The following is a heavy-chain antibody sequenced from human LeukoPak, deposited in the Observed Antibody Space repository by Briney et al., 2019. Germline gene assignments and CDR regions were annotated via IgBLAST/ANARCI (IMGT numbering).Heavy chain of an antibody. J-gene: IGHJ3*02. CDR3: AREEDCSGGICYLGNAFDI. V-gene: IGHV4-34*01. CDR1: GGSFSGYY. Sequence: PSETLSLTCAVYGGSFSGYYWSWIRQPPGKGLEWIGEINHSGSTNYNASLKSRVTISVDTSKNQFSLKLSSVTAADTAVYYCAREEDCSGGICYLGNAFDIWGQGTTVTVSS. CDR2: INHSGST. D-gene: IGHD2-15*01.